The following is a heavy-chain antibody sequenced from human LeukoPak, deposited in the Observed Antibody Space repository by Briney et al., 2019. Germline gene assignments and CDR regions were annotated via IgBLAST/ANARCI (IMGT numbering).Heavy chain of an antibody. Sequence: SETLSLTCTVSGGSISSSSYYWGWIRQPPGKGLEWIGSIYYSGSTYYNPSLKSRVTISVDTSKNQFSLKLSSVTAADTAVYYCARAMVRGVITQWGQGTLVTVSS. CDR2: IYYSGST. CDR3: ARAMVRGVITQ. V-gene: IGHV4-39*07. D-gene: IGHD3-10*01. J-gene: IGHJ4*02. CDR1: GGSISSSSYY.